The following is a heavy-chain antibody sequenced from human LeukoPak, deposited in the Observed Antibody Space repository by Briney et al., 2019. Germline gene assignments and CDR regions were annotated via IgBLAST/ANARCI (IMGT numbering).Heavy chain of an antibody. CDR1: GGSFSGYY. Sequence: SETLSLTCAVYGGSFSGYYWSWIRQPPGKGLEWIGSIYYSGSAYYNPSLRSRVTISVDTSKNQFSLKLSSVTAADTAVYCCARGSYSSITTSFDYWGQGTLVTVSS. D-gene: IGHD6-13*01. V-gene: IGHV4-34*01. J-gene: IGHJ4*02. CDR3: ARGSYSSITTSFDY. CDR2: IYYSGSA.